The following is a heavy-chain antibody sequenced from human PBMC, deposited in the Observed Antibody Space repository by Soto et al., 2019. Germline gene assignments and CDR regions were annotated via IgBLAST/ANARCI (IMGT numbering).Heavy chain of an antibody. CDR2: INHSGST. V-gene: IGHV4-34*01. CDR1: GGSFSGYY. D-gene: IGHD3-16*02. J-gene: IGHJ5*02. CDR3: ARGRRGSYHH. Sequence: SQTLSLTCAVYGGSFSGYYWSWIRQPPGKGLEWIGEINHSGSTNYNPSLKSRVTISVDTSKNQFSLKLSSVTAADTAVYYCARGRRGSYHHWGQGTLVTVSS.